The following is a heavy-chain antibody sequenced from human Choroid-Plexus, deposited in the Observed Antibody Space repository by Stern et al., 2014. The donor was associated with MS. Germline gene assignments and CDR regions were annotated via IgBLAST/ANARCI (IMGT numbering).Heavy chain of an antibody. CDR2: ISYDGSK. CDR1: GFSFSSFG. J-gene: IGHJ4*02. Sequence: VQLVESGGGVVQPGRPLRLSCAASGFSFSSFGMHWVRQAPGKGLEWVALISYDGSKDYADSVKGRFAISRDNSKNTLYLPMNNLRAEDTACYYCAKDRQYLTFFFDFWGQGFLVTVSS. D-gene: IGHD2/OR15-2a*01. CDR3: AKDRQYLTFFFDF. V-gene: IGHV3-30*18.